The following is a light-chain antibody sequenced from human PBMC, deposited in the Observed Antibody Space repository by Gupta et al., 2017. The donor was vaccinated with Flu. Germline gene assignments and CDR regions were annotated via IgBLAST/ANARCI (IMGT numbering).Light chain of an antibody. CDR2: DVT. J-gene: IGLJ2*01. CDR3: SSCTSSTTLV. Sequence: QSALTQPASVSGSPGQSITISCTGTSSDIGSYKYVSWYQQHPGKAPQLLIYDVTNRPSGVSTLFSGSKSGDTASLTISGLQAEDEADYYCSSCTSSTTLVFGGGTRLTVL. V-gene: IGLV2-14*01. CDR1: SSDIGSYKY.